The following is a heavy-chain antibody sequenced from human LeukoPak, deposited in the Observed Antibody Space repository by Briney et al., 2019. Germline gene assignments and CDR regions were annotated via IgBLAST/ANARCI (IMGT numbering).Heavy chain of an antibody. D-gene: IGHD3-3*01. Sequence: PSETLSLTCTVSGYSISSGYYWGWIRQPPGKGLEWIGSIYHSGSTNYNPSLKSRVIISVDKSKNQFSLKLSSVTAADTAVYYCTGNGYYSLEYWGQGTLVTVSS. CDR2: IYHSGST. CDR1: GYSISSGYY. V-gene: IGHV4-38-2*02. J-gene: IGHJ4*02. CDR3: TGNGYYSLEY.